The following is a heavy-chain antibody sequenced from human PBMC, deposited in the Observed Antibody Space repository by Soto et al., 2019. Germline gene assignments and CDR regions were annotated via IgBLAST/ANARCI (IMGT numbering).Heavy chain of an antibody. CDR2: ISYDGINK. V-gene: IGHV3-30-3*01. D-gene: IGHD2-15*01. Sequence: HPGGSLRLSCAASGFNLSSYAMPWVRQAPGKGLEWVALISYDGINKYYADSVKGRFTISRDNPKNTLYLQMNSLRPEDTAVYYCARSRYCSSAGCYSDWGQGTLVTVSS. CDR1: GFNLSSYA. CDR3: ARSRYCSSAGCYSD. J-gene: IGHJ4*02.